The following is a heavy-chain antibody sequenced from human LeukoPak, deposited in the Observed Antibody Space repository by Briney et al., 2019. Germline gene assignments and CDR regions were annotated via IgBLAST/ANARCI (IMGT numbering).Heavy chain of an antibody. V-gene: IGHV3-33*05. CDR2: ISYDGSKR. J-gene: IGHJ4*02. CDR3: ARGRDSSGRYDY. D-gene: IGHD6-19*01. CDR1: GFTFNSYG. Sequence: GGSLRLSCVTSGFTFNSYGFYWVRQAPGKGLEWVAVISYDGSKRYYADSVKGRFTISRDNSKNTVYLQMNSLRAEDRAMYYCARGRDSSGRYDYWGQGTLVTVSS.